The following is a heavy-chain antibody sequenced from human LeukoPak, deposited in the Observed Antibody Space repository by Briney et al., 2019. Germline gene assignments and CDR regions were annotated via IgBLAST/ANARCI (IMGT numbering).Heavy chain of an antibody. Sequence: ASVKVSCKASGHTFVSYGISWVRQAPGQGLEWMGWISRYNGKINYAQKFQGRVTMTTDTSTSTAYLELRSLTSEDTAVYYCARRFCSSVSCYDDVAFDVWGQGTLVTVLS. CDR3: ARRFCSSVSCYDDVAFDV. CDR2: ISRYNGKI. CDR1: GHTFVSYG. D-gene: IGHD2-2*01. J-gene: IGHJ3*01. V-gene: IGHV1-18*01.